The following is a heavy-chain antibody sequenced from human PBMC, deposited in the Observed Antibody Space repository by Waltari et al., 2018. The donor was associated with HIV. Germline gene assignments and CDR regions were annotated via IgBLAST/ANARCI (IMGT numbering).Heavy chain of an antibody. D-gene: IGHD3-22*01. CDR3: AAIPSPRYDSSGAYYYGMDG. J-gene: IGHJ6*02. CDR2: IGAGSSNT. V-gene: IGHV1-58*02. Sequence: QLQLVQSGPEVKKPGTSVKVSCKASGFTFTSSAMQWVRQARGQRLEWIGWIGAGSSNTNYAQKFQERVTMTRDMSTSTAYMELSSRRSEDTAVYYCAAIPSPRYDSSGAYYYGMDGWDQGP. CDR1: GFTFTSSA.